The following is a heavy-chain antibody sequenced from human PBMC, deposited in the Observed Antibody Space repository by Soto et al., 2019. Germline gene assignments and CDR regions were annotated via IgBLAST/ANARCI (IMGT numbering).Heavy chain of an antibody. V-gene: IGHV3-30*18. CDR2: ISYDGSNK. J-gene: IGHJ5*02. Sequence: GGSLRLSCAASGFTFSSYGMHWVRQAPGKGLEWVAVISYDGSNKYYADSVKGRFTISRDNSKNTLYLQMNSLRAEDTAVYYCAKEGLDGLQNRFDPWGQGTLVTVSS. CDR1: GFTFSSYG. CDR3: AKEGLDGLQNRFDP. D-gene: IGHD1-1*01.